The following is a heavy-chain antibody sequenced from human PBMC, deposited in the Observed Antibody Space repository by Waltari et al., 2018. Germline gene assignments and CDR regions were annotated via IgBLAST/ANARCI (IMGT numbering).Heavy chain of an antibody. J-gene: IGHJ4*02. Sequence: EVQLVESGGGLVQPGGSLRLSCAASGITFSSNWMSWVRQAPGKGLEWVANIKQDGSEKYYVDSVKGRFTISRDNAKNSLYLQMNSLRAEDTAVYYCASTSSGWHQYFDYWGQGTLVTVSS. CDR1: GITFSSNW. V-gene: IGHV3-7*01. CDR3: ASTSSGWHQYFDY. D-gene: IGHD6-19*01. CDR2: IKQDGSEK.